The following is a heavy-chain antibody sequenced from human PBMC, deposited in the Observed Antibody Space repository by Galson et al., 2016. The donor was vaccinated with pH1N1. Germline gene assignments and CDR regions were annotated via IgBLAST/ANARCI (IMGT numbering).Heavy chain of an antibody. J-gene: IGHJ4*02. V-gene: IGHV3-7*05. CDR2: INQDDSKM. Sequence: SLRLSCAASGFTFSDYWMSWVRQAPGKGLEWVANINQDDSKMYYVDYVKGRFTISRDNAKTSLYLQMNSLRDEDTAVYYCAKNVPGDKWGYDYWGQGTLVTVSS. D-gene: IGHD7-27*01. CDR1: GFTFSDYW. CDR3: AKNVPGDKWGYDY.